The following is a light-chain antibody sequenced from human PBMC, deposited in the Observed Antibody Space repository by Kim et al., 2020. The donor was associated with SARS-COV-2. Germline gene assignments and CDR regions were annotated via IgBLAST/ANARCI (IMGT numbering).Light chain of an antibody. J-gene: IGKJ2*01. CDR2: AAS. CDR1: QSSSTY. CDR3: QQSYSTPPDT. V-gene: IGKV1-39*01. Sequence: ASVGDRVTISCRASQSSSTYLNWYQQKPGKAPKLLIHAASSLHSGVPSRFSGSGSGTDFTLTISSLQPEDFATYYCQQSYSTPPDTFGQGTKLEI.